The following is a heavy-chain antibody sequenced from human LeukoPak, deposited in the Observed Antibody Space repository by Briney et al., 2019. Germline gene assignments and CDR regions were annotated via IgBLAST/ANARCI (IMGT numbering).Heavy chain of an antibody. J-gene: IGHJ4*02. CDR3: AKEDIVVVPAAMFSY. CDR1: GITLSNYG. V-gene: IGHV3-23*01. D-gene: IGHD2-2*01. CDR2: ISGSGGST. Sequence: GGSLRLSCAVSGITLSNYGMSWVRQAPGKGLEWVSAISGSGGSTYYADPVKGRFTISRDNSKNTLYLQMNSLRAEDTAVYYCAKEDIVVVPAAMFSYWGQGTLVTVSS.